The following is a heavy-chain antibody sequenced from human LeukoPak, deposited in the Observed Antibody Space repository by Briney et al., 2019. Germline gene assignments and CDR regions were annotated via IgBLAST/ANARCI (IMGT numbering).Heavy chain of an antibody. J-gene: IGHJ6*04. V-gene: IGHV1-69*06. CDR2: IIPIFGTA. D-gene: IGHD3-9*01. CDR3: ARGERYFDWLLYHTSWMDV. Sequence: VASVKVSCKASGYTFTSYGISWVRQAPGQGLEWMGGIIPIFGTANYAQKFQGRVTITADKSTSTAYMELSSLRSEDTAVYYCARGERYFDWLLYHTSWMDVWGKGTTVTVSS. CDR1: GYTFTSYG.